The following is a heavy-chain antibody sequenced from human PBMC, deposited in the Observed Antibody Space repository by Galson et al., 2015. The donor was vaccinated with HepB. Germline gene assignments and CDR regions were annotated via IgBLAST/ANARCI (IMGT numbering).Heavy chain of an antibody. CDR1: GFSFSTYA. CDR2: ISGSGSNT. Sequence: SLRLSCAASGFSFSTYAMSWVRQAPGKGLEWVSAISGSGSNTYYADSVKGRFTISRDNSKNTLFLQMNSLRAEDTAVYYCAREPPRRGYYYFDYWGQGTLVTVSS. CDR3: AREPPRRGYYYFDY. V-gene: IGHV3-23*01. D-gene: IGHD1-26*01. J-gene: IGHJ4*02.